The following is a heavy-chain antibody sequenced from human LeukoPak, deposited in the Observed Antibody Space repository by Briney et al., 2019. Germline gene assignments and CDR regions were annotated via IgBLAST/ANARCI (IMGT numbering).Heavy chain of an antibody. D-gene: IGHD3-10*01. CDR2: FDPEDGET. V-gene: IGHV1-24*01. Sequence: ASVKVSCKASGYTFTSYDISWVRQAPGKGGEWMGGFDPEDGETIYAQKFQGRVTMTEDTSTDTAYMELSSLRSEDTAVYYCATERTGDYYGMDVWGQGTTVTVSS. CDR1: GYTFTSYD. CDR3: ATERTGDYYGMDV. J-gene: IGHJ6*02.